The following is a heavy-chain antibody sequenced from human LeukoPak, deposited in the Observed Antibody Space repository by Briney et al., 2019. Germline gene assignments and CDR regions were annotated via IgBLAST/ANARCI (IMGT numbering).Heavy chain of an antibody. CDR3: ARHTLGYCSSTSCYLGRAFDP. V-gene: IGHV4-38-2*01. Sequence: SETLSLTCAVSGYSISSGYYWGWIRQPPGKGLEWIGSIYHSGSTYYNPSLKSRVTISVDTSKNQFSLKLSSVTAADTAVYYCARHTLGYCSSTSCYLGRAFDPWGQGTPVTVSS. J-gene: IGHJ5*02. CDR2: IYHSGST. D-gene: IGHD2-2*01. CDR1: GYSISSGYY.